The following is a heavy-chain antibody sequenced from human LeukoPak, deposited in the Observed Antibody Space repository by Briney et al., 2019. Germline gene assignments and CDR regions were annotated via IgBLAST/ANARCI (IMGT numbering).Heavy chain of an antibody. Sequence: PGGSLRLPCAASGFTFSNYAMSWVRQAPGKGLEWVSTINDRGIATYYADSVKGRFTISRDNSKNTLSLQMNSLRAEDTAVYYCARDPVTMVRGVYYYYYGMDVWGQGTTVTVSS. CDR1: GFTFSNYA. CDR2: INDRGIAT. V-gene: IGHV3-23*01. CDR3: ARDPVTMVRGVYYYYYGMDV. D-gene: IGHD3-10*01. J-gene: IGHJ6*02.